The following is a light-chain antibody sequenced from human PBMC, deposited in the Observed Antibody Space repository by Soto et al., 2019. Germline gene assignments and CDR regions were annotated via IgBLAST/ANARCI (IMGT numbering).Light chain of an antibody. CDR2: DTS. Sequence: EIVLTQSPVTLSLSPGERATLSCGASQSVSRYLAWYQQKPGQAPRLLIYDTSIRATGIPARFSGSGSGTDFTLTINSLDPEEFAIYYCQQRTTWLGTFGQGTKVEIK. CDR1: QSVSRY. V-gene: IGKV3-11*01. J-gene: IGKJ1*01. CDR3: QQRTTWLGT.